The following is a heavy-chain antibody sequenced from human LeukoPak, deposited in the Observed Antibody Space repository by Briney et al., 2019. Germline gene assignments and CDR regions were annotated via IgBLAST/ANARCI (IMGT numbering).Heavy chain of an antibody. J-gene: IGHJ3*02. D-gene: IGHD4-17*01. CDR1: QFNFNKFG. V-gene: IGHV3-23*01. CDR3: AKDPNGDYIGTFDI. CDR2: ISGNGVST. Sequence: GGSLRLSCATSQFNFNKFGMTWVRQAPGKGLEWVSSISGNGVSTQYADSVQGRFAISRDNSKNTLYLQMNSLRAEDTAVYYCAKDPNGDYIGTFDIWGQGTMVTVSS.